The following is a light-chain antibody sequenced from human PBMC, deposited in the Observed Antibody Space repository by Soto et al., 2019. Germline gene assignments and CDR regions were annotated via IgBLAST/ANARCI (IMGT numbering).Light chain of an antibody. CDR3: QQYGGPPYI. CDR1: QSVGSDY. Sequence: EIVLTQSPGTLSLSPGERATLSCRASQSVGSDYLAWYQQKPGQAPSLLIYGAFHRATGVPDRFSGTGSGTDFTLTISRVEPEDFAVYYCQQYGGPPYIFGQGTKLDIK. CDR2: GAF. J-gene: IGKJ2*01. V-gene: IGKV3-20*01.